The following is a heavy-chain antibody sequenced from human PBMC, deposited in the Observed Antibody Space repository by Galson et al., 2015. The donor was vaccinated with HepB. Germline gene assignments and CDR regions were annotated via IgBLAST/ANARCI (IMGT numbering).Heavy chain of an antibody. CDR1: SGSIGGYY. Sequence: ETLSLTCTVSSGSIGGYYLNWVRQPAGKGLEWIGRIYGSGSTSYNPSLKSRVSMSVDTSKNQFSLILSSMTAADTAVYFCARAGRSVLISNWGQGTLVTVSS. D-gene: IGHD2-8*01. CDR3: ARAGRSVLISN. J-gene: IGHJ4*02. V-gene: IGHV4-4*07. CDR2: IYGSGST.